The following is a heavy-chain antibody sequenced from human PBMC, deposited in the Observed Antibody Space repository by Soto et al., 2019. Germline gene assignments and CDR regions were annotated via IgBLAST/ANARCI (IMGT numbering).Heavy chain of an antibody. J-gene: IGHJ3*02. V-gene: IGHV3-30-3*01. Sequence: GGSLGLSCAASGFTFSSYAMHWVRQAPGKGLEWVAVISYDGSNKYYADSVKGRFTISRDNSKNTLYLQMNSLRAEDTAVYYCARQGYCSGGSCYISAFDIWGQGTMVTVSS. D-gene: IGHD2-15*01. CDR2: ISYDGSNK. CDR3: ARQGYCSGGSCYISAFDI. CDR1: GFTFSSYA.